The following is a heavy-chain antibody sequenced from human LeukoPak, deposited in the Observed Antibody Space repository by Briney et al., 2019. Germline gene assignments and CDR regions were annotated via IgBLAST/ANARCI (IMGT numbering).Heavy chain of an antibody. D-gene: IGHD3-22*01. V-gene: IGHV3-20*04. Sequence: GGSLRLSCAASGFTFDDYDMSWVRQAPGKGLEWVSAINWNGGRTGYADSVKGRFIISRDNGKSSLYLQMNSLRAEDTAVYYRARGQSYDSSGYYYGSDWFDPWGQGTLVTVSS. CDR1: GFTFDDYD. CDR3: ARGQSYDSSGYYYGSDWFDP. CDR2: INWNGGRT. J-gene: IGHJ5*02.